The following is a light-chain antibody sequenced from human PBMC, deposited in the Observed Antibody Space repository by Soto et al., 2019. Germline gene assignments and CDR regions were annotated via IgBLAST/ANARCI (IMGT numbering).Light chain of an antibody. CDR2: AAS. V-gene: IGKV1-39*01. Sequence: DIQMTQSPSSLSASVGDRVTITCRAKERVSSYVNWYQQKPGKAPKLLIYAASSLQSGVPARFSGSGSVTDFTLTISGLQPEDFATYYCQQSYRKWTFGQGTKVEIK. J-gene: IGKJ1*01. CDR1: ERVSSY. CDR3: QQSYRKWT.